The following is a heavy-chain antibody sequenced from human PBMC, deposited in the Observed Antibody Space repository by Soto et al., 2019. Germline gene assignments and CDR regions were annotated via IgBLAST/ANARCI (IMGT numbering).Heavy chain of an antibody. CDR2: IDPSDSYT. Sequence: PGESLKISCKGSGYSFTSYWISWVRQMPGKGLEWMGRIDPSDSYTNYSPSFQGHVTISADKSISTAYLQWSSLKASDTAMYYCARHERLWFGELLSQEFDYWGQGTLVTVSS. V-gene: IGHV5-10-1*01. CDR1: GYSFTSYW. CDR3: ARHERLWFGELLSQEFDY. J-gene: IGHJ4*02. D-gene: IGHD3-10*01.